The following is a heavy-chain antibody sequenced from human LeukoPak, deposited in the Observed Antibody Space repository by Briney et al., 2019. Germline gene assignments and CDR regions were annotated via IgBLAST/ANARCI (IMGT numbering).Heavy chain of an antibody. CDR2: ISGSGGST. J-gene: IGHJ4*02. CDR3: ASAPATIAVAGPFDY. D-gene: IGHD6-19*01. CDR1: GFTFSSYA. V-gene: IGHV3-23*01. Sequence: PGGSLRLSCAASGFTFSSYAMSWVRQAPGKGLEWASGISGSGGSTYYAGSVKGRFTISRDNFKNTLYLQMNSLRAEDTALYYCASAPATIAVAGPFDYWGQGTLVTVSS.